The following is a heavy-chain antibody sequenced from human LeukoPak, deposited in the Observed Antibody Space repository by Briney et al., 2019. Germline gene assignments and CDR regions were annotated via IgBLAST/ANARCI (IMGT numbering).Heavy chain of an antibody. CDR3: AKGSVEDYYYYMDV. V-gene: IGHV3-43D*03. J-gene: IGHJ6*03. CDR2: ISWDGGST. Sequence: GGSLRLSRAASGFTFDDYAMHWVRQAPGKGLEWVSLISWDGGSTYYADSVKGRFTISRDNSKNSLYLQMNSLRAEDTALYYCAKGSVEDYYYYMDVWGKGTTVTVSS. D-gene: IGHD1-1*01. CDR1: GFTFDDYA.